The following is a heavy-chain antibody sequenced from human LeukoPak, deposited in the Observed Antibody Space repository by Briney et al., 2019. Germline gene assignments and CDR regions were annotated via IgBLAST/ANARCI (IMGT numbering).Heavy chain of an antibody. J-gene: IGHJ3*02. V-gene: IGHV1-2*02. CDR1: GYTFTGYY. CDR3: ARVVIYDSDAFDI. CDR2: INPNSGGT. D-gene: IGHD2-21*01. Sequence: ASVKVSCKASGYTFTGYYMHWVRQAPGQGLEWMGWINPNSGGTNYAQKFQGRVTMTRDTSISTAYMELSRLRSDDTAVYYCARVVIYDSDAFDIWGQGTMATVSS.